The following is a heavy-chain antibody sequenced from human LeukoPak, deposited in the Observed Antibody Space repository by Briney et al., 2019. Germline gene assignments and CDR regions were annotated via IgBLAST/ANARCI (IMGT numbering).Heavy chain of an antibody. Sequence: GGSLRLSCTASGFTFNTYWMGWVRQAPGKGLEWVADIKEDGSDKYSVDSVKGRFTISRDNIKNSLYLHMDSLRAEDTAAYYCARDTYRFFDLWGRGTLVTASS. V-gene: IGHV3-7*01. J-gene: IGHJ2*01. CDR1: GFTFNTYW. CDR2: IKEDGSDK. CDR3: ARDTYRFFDL.